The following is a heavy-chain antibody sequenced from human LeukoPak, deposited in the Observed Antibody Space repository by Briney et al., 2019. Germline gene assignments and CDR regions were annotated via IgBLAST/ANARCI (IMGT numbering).Heavy chain of an antibody. V-gene: IGHV3-30*18. J-gene: IGHJ4*02. D-gene: IGHD1-20*01. CDR1: GFTFSTYG. CDR3: AKEYSFDNWFFDL. Sequence: GGSLRLSCAASGFTFSTYGMHWVRQAPGKGLEWVTVVGDTGNVKHYAESVQGRFIVSRDNSENTLYLQMNSLRDDDTAVYYCAKEYSFDNWFFDLWGQGTLVTVSS. CDR2: VGDTGNVK.